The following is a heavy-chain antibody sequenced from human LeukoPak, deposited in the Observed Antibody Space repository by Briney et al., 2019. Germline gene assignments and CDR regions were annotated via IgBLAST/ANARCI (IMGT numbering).Heavy chain of an antibody. CDR2: IRDDGSEK. CDR3: ATDRKAGSWDPRFNY. CDR1: GFTFSDYL. Sequence: GGSLRLPCPASGFTFSDYLMLGVRQAPGKGADGVANIRDDGSEKNFVDSVTGRFTISRDNAQVSLYLQMNSLRVDDTAVYYCATDRKAGSWDPRFNYGGQGSLVTVSS. J-gene: IGHJ4*02. V-gene: IGHV3-7*04. D-gene: IGHD1-14*01.